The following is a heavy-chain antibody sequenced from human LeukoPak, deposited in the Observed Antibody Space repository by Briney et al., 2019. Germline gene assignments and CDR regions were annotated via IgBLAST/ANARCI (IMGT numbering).Heavy chain of an antibody. J-gene: IGHJ3*02. D-gene: IGHD4-11*01. Sequence: GGSLRFSCAASGISFWRHAMNWVRQAPGKGLEWVSGIYGAATATYYADSVKGRFTISRDNSKNTVWLQMNSLRAEDTAVYYCAKSLHDSSTYWSEFRGFDIWGQGTMVTVSS. CDR3: AKSLHDSSTYWSEFRGFDI. V-gene: IGHV3-23*01. CDR1: GISFWRHA. CDR2: IYGAATAT.